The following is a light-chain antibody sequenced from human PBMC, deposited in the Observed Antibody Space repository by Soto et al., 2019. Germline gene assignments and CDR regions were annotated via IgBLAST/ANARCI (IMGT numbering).Light chain of an antibody. Sequence: DIQMTQSPSSLSASVGDRVTITCRASQSINNGLNWYQQKPGKAPKLLIYAASSLQSGVPSRFSGSGSGTHFTLTISSLQPEDFATYYCQQCFNTPNTFGPGTKVDIK. CDR1: QSINNG. V-gene: IGKV1-39*01. CDR3: QQCFNTPNT. J-gene: IGKJ3*01. CDR2: AAS.